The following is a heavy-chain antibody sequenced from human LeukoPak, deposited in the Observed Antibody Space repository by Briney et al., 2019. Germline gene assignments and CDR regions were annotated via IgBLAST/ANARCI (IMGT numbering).Heavy chain of an antibody. D-gene: IGHD3-16*01. J-gene: IGHJ4*02. Sequence: SETLSLTCTVSGGSISSSSYYWGWIRQPPGKGLEWIGSIYYSGSTYYNPSLKSRVTISVDTSKNQFSLKLSSVTAADTAVYYCARDIEGATGYWGQGTLVTVSS. CDR3: ARDIEGATGY. V-gene: IGHV4-39*07. CDR2: IYYSGST. CDR1: GGSISSSSYY.